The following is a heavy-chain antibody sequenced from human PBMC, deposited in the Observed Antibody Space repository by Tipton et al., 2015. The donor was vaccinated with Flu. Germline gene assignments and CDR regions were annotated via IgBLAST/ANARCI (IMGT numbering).Heavy chain of an antibody. Sequence: LTCAASGFTFDDYAMHWVRQAPGKGLEWVSGISWNSGSIGYADSVKGRFTISRDNAKNSLYLQMNSLRAEDTALYYCAKGKYSGWYNWFDPWGQGTLVTVSS. J-gene: IGHJ5*02. D-gene: IGHD6-19*01. CDR1: GFTFDDYA. CDR2: ISWNSGSI. CDR3: AKGKYSGWYNWFDP. V-gene: IGHV3-9*01.